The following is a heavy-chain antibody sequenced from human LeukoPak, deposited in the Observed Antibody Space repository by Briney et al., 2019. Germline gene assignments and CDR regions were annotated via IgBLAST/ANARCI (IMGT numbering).Heavy chain of an antibody. Sequence: ASVKVSCKASGYTFTGYYMHWVRQAPGQGLEWMGWINPNSGGTNYAQKFQGRVTMTRDTSISTAYMELSRLRSEDTAVYYCARGYPTTSYYDFWSGYYTKYYFDYWGQGTLVTVSS. CDR3: ARGYPTTSYYDFWSGYYTKYYFDY. D-gene: IGHD3-3*01. J-gene: IGHJ4*02. CDR2: INPNSGGT. CDR1: GYTFTGYY. V-gene: IGHV1-2*02.